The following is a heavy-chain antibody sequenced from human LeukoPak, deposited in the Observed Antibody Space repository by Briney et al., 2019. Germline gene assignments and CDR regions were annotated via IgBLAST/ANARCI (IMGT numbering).Heavy chain of an antibody. CDR1: GGSFGGYY. V-gene: IGHV4-34*01. CDR2: INHSGST. Sequence: SETLSLTCAVYGGSFGGYYWSWIRQPPGEGLEWIGEINHSGSTNYNPSLKSRVTISVDTSKNQFSLKLSSVTAADTAVYYCARGSISGTSCYDYWGRGTLVTVSS. D-gene: IGHD2-2*01. CDR3: ARGSISGTSCYDY. J-gene: IGHJ4*02.